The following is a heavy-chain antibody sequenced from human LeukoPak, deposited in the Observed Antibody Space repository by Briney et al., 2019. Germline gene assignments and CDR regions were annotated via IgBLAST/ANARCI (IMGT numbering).Heavy chain of an antibody. J-gene: IGHJ4*02. CDR1: GGSISSSSYY. V-gene: IGHV4-39*07. Sequence: SETLSLTCTVSGGSISSSSYYWGWIRQPPGKGLEWIGSIYYSGSTYYNPSLKSRVTISVDTSKNQFSLKLSSVTAADTAVYYCARAPKLWPRGGYYFDYWGQGTLVTVSS. CDR2: IYYSGST. CDR3: ARAPKLWPRGGYYFDY. D-gene: IGHD3-10*01.